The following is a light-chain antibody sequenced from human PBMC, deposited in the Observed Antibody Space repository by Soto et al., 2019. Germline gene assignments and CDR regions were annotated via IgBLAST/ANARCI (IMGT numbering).Light chain of an antibody. Sequence: DIVLTQSPDSLASSLGEMATINCRASQSVRSYLAWYKQKPGQAPRLLIYGASSRATGIPDRLSGSGSGTEFSLTISRLEPEDFAVYYCQQYERRFTFGPGTKVDIK. V-gene: IGKV3-20*01. CDR2: GAS. CDR3: QQYERRFT. J-gene: IGKJ3*01. CDR1: QSVRSY.